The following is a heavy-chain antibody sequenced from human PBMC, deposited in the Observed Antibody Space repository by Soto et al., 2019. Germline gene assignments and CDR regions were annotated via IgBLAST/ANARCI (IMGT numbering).Heavy chain of an antibody. V-gene: IGHV4-31*03. CDR1: GGSISSAGHY. Sequence: QVQLQESGPGLVKPSQTLSLTSSVSGGSISSAGHYWSWIRQHPGKGLAWIGYIFYNGSTYYNPSLRSRVIITVARSKTQFSLYLKSVTAAHTAVYYCGREDHADSSYNMDVWGSGTTVTVSS. CDR3: GREDHADSSYNMDV. J-gene: IGHJ6*03. CDR2: IFYNGST.